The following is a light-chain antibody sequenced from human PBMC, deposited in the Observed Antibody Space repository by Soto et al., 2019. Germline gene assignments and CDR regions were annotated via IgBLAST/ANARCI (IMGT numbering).Light chain of an antibody. J-gene: IGLJ1*01. V-gene: IGLV2-11*01. CDR3: CSYAGSYTFYV. CDR1: SSDVGRYNY. CDR2: DVS. Sequence: LTQPRSVSGSPGQSVTISCTGTSSDVGRYNYVSWYQQHPGKAPRLMIYDVSERPSGVPDRFSGSKSGNTASLSISGLQAEDEADYYCCSYAGSYTFYVFGTGTKVTV.